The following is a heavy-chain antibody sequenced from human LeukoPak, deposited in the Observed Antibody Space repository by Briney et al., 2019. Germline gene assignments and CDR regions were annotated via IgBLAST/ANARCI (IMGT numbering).Heavy chain of an antibody. CDR2: ISSSSSYI. CDR1: GFTFSSYS. V-gene: IGHV3-21*01. D-gene: IGHD5-12*01. Sequence: GGSLRLSCAASGFTFSSYSMNWVRQAPGKGLEWVSSISSSSSYIYYADSVKGRFTISRDNAKNSLYLQMNSLRAEDTAVYYCAREAAGYSGYDLVTYYFDYWGQGTLVTVSS. J-gene: IGHJ4*02. CDR3: AREAAGYSGYDLVTYYFDY.